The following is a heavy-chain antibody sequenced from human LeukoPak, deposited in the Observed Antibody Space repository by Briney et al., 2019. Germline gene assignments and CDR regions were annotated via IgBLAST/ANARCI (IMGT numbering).Heavy chain of an antibody. V-gene: IGHV1-69*05. CDR2: IIPMFGTA. CDR3: ARTARRWLQPFDY. D-gene: IGHD5-24*01. CDR1: GGTFSSYA. J-gene: IGHJ4*02. Sequence: ASVKVSCKASGGTFSSYAISWVRQAPGQGLEWMGGIIPMFGTANYAQKFQGRVTMTRDTSISTAYMELSRLRSDDTAVYYCARTARRWLQPFDYWGQGTLVTVSS.